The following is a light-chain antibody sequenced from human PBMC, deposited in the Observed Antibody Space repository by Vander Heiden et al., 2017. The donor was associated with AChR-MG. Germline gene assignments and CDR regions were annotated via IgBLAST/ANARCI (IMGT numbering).Light chain of an antibody. CDR1: QSLLHSNGYNY. V-gene: IGKV2-28*01. CDR2: LGS. J-gene: IGKJ1*01. Sequence: IVLPHSPLSPPVTPGEPASISCRSSQSLLHSNGYNYLDWYLQKPGQSPQLLIDLGSDRASGVPDRFSDSGSGTDVTLKSSRVEAEDVGVYYCMQALQTPRTFGQGTKVEIK. CDR3: MQALQTPRT.